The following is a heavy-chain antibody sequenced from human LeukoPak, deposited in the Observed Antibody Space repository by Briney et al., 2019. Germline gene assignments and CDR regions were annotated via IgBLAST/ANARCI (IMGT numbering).Heavy chain of an antibody. Sequence: GGSLRLSCAASGFTFSDHYMDWVRQAPGMGLEWVGRSKNKPNSYTTEYAASVKGRFTISRDDSKNSLYLQINSLKTEDTALYYCTTESPAHVFFDYWGRGTLVTVSS. J-gene: IGHJ4*02. CDR3: TTESPAHVFFDY. V-gene: IGHV3-72*01. CDR1: GFTFSDHY. CDR2: SKNKPNSYTT.